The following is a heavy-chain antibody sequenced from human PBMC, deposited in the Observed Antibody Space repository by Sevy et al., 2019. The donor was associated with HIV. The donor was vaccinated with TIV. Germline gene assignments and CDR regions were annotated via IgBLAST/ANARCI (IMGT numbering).Heavy chain of an antibody. Sequence: GGSLRLSCAASGFTFSSYAMHWVRQAPGKGLEWVAVISYDGSNKYYADSVKGRFTISRDNSKNTLYLQMNSLRAEDTAVYYCAREKIYGSGSRYPAHYYYGMDVWGQWTTVTVSS. V-gene: IGHV3-30*04. CDR3: AREKIYGSGSRYPAHYYYGMDV. CDR1: GFTFSSYA. J-gene: IGHJ6*02. CDR2: ISYDGSNK. D-gene: IGHD3-10*01.